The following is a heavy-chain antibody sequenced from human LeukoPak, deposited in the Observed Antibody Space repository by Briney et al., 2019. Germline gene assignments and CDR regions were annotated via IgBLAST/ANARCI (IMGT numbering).Heavy chain of an antibody. D-gene: IGHD2-2*02. CDR3: VKSPATIYTFDY. Sequence: GGSLRLSCAASGFTFSSYGMHWVRQAPGKGLEWVAVIWYDGSNKYYADSVKGRFTISRDNSKNTLHFQMSSLRPEDTAVYYCVKSPATIYTFDYWGQGALVTVSS. J-gene: IGHJ4*02. CDR2: IWYDGSNK. V-gene: IGHV3-30*02. CDR1: GFTFSSYG.